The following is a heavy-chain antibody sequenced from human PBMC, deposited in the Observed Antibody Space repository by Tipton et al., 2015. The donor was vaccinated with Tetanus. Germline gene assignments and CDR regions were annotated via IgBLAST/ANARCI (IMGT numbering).Heavy chain of an antibody. Sequence: QLVQSGAEVKKPGESLKISCQGSGYNFRSYWIGWVRQMPGKGLEWMGIIYPGDSDASYRPSFQGQATISADKSISTAYLQWSSRKASSAAIYYCAREPSSGYYFDYWGQGTLVTVSS. D-gene: IGHD3-22*01. V-gene: IGHV5-51*01. J-gene: IGHJ4*02. CDR2: IYPGDSDA. CDR3: AREPSSGYYFDY. CDR1: GYNFRSYW.